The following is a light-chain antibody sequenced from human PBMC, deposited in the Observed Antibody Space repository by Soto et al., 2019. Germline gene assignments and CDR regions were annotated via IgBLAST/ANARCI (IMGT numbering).Light chain of an antibody. Sequence: DIQMTQSPSALSASVGDKDTITCRASQSVSGWLAWYQQKPGKAPKLLIYDVSALPRGVPPRFSGSGSGTQFTLTISGLQPDDFATYYCQQYESLSATFGPGTKVDIK. CDR1: QSVSGW. J-gene: IGKJ1*01. V-gene: IGKV1-5*01. CDR2: DVS. CDR3: QQYESLSAT.